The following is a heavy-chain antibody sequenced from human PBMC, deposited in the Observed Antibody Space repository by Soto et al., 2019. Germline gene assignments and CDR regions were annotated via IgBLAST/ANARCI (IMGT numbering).Heavy chain of an antibody. J-gene: IGHJ2*01. CDR2: IRDSGEYT. V-gene: IGHV3-23*01. CDR1: GFAFSRHP. Sequence: GGSLRLSCSASGFAFSRHPMSWVRQAPGKGLEWVAAIRDSGEYTYYADSVKGRFTISRENNNNILYLQMDGLRAADTAVYHCLVPAEGVYWYFYLCGRGSLVTVSS. D-gene: IGHD1-26*01. CDR3: LVPAEGVYWYFYL.